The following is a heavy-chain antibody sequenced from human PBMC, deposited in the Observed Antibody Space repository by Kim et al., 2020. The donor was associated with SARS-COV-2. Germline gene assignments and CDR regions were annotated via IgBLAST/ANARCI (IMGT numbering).Heavy chain of an antibody. V-gene: IGHV3-23*01. CDR3: AKGPAAGTTYYFDS. D-gene: IGHD6-13*01. CDR1: GFTFSSYA. CDR2: ITATGATT. J-gene: IGHJ4*02. Sequence: GGSLRLSCAASGFTFSSYAMVWVRQAPGRGLEWVSAITATGATTYYADSVKGRFTISRDNSKNTLYLQMNSLRAEDSAVYYCAKGPAAGTTYYFDSWGQGTLVTVSS.